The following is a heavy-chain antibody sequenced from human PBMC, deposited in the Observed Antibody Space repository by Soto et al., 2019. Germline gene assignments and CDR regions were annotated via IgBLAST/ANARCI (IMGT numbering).Heavy chain of an antibody. Sequence: QVQLVQSGAEVKKPGSSVKVSCEASGGTFSSYPINWVRQAPGQGLEWMGGSIPFFGTSNYAQKFQGRVTITADDSTSTAYMELRSLRSADTAVYYCARVGHITNCGMAVWGQGTTVTVSS. D-gene: IGHD1-26*01. V-gene: IGHV1-69*01. CDR1: GGTFSSYP. CDR3: ARVGHITNCGMAV. CDR2: SIPFFGTS. J-gene: IGHJ6*02.